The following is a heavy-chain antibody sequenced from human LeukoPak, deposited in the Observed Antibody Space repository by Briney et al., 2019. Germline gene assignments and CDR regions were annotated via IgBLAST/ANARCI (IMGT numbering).Heavy chain of an antibody. D-gene: IGHD6-13*01. CDR3: ARGASSWLRGAFDI. Sequence: GGSLRLSCAASGFTFSSYGMHWVRQAPGKGLEWVAVIWYDGSNKYYADSVKGRFTISRDNSKNTLYLQMNSLRAEDTAVHYCARGASSWLRGAFDIWGQGTMVTVSS. CDR1: GFTFSSYG. J-gene: IGHJ3*02. CDR2: IWYDGSNK. V-gene: IGHV3-33*01.